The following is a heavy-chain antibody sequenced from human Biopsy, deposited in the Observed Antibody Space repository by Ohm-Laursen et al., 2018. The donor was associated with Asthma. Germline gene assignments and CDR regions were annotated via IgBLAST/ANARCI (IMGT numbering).Heavy chain of an antibody. CDR1: GDSFSNYA. D-gene: IGHD5-12*01. CDR3: ARGYSGSDRIVYYYSGLEV. Sequence: ASVKVSCKASGDSFSNYAISWVRQAPGQGLEWMGGLIPVLGTPDPAQMFEGRVTITADESTSTAYMELSSLSSEDTAVYYCARGYSGSDRIVYYYSGLEVWGQGTTVTVSS. CDR2: LIPVLGTP. V-gene: IGHV1-69*13. J-gene: IGHJ6*02.